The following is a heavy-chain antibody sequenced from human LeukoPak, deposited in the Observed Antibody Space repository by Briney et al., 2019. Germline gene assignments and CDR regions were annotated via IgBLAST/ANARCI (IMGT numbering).Heavy chain of an antibody. D-gene: IGHD3-10*01. CDR1: GYTFTSYY. CDR3: ARATYGSGSYSPYYFDY. J-gene: IGHJ4*02. CDR2: INPSGGST. Sequence: ASVKVSCKASGYTFTSYYMHWVRQAPGQGLEWMGIINPSGGSTSYAQKFQGRVTMTRDTSTSTAYMELRSLRSDDTAVYYCARATYGSGSYSPYYFDYWGQGTLVTVSS. V-gene: IGHV1-46*01.